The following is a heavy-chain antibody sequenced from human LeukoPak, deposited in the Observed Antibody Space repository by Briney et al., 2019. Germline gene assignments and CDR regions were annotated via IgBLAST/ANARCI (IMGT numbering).Heavy chain of an antibody. CDR3: TTDSSSYIVVVPAANPFDY. CDR2: IKSKTDGGTT. V-gene: IGHV3-15*01. D-gene: IGHD2-2*01. J-gene: IGHJ4*02. CDR1: GFTFSNAW. Sequence: GGSLRLSCAASGFTFSNAWMSWVRQAPGKGLEWVGRIKSKTDGGTTDYAAPVKGRFTISRDDSKNTLYLQMNSLKTEDTAVYYCTTDSSSYIVVVPAANPFDYWGREPWSPSPQ.